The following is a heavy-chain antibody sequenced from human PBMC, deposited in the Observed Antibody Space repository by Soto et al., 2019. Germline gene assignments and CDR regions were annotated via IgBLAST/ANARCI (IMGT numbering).Heavy chain of an antibody. CDR1: GGSISSGDYY. CDR3: AREKYDSSGRNWFDP. Sequence: PSETLSLTCTVSGGSISSGDYYWSWIRQPPGKGLEWIGYIYYSGSTYYNPSLKSRVTISVDTSENQFSLKLSSVTAADTAVYYCAREKYDSSGRNWFDPWGQGTLVTVSS. J-gene: IGHJ5*02. D-gene: IGHD3-22*01. V-gene: IGHV4-30-4*01. CDR2: IYYSGST.